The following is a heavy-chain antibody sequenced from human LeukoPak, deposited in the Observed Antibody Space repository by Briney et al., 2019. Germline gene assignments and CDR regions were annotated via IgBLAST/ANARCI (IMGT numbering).Heavy chain of an antibody. CDR1: GFTFSSYS. D-gene: IGHD3-16*02. CDR3: ARPRYTAAYDL. J-gene: IGHJ3*01. V-gene: IGHV3-7*01. Sequence: GGSLRLSCAASGFTFSSYSMNWVRQAPGKGLEWVANMKADGSEKHYEESVKGRFTIFRDNARNSLYLQMNSLRAEDTAVYYCARPRYTAAYDLWGQGTMVTVSS. CDR2: MKADGSEK.